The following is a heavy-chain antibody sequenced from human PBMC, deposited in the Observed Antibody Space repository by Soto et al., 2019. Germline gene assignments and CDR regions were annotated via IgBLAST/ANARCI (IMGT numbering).Heavy chain of an antibody. CDR1: GGSMSSSSYY. CDR2: IYYSGRS. CDR3: ARHDRQGSTYYDFWSGYYPFDY. V-gene: IGHV4-39*01. Sequence: QLQLQESGPGLVKPSETLSLTCTVSGGSMSSSSYYWGWIRQPPGTGLEWVGSIYYSGRSYYNPSLKSRVAISVDTSKNQFSLRLSSVTAADTAVYYCARHDRQGSTYYDFWSGYYPFDYWGQGTLVTVSS. D-gene: IGHD3-3*01. J-gene: IGHJ4*02.